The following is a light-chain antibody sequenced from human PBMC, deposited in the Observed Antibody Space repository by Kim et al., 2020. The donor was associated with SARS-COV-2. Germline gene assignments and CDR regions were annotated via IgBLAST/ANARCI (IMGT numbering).Light chain of an antibody. CDR1: RSDVGGYNY. CDR3: SSYTSSSTLVV. CDR2: DVS. Sequence: QSLTISCTGTRSDVGGYNYVSWYQQHPGKAPKLMIYDVSNRPSGVSNRFSGSKSGNTASLTISGLQAEDEADYYCSSYTSSSTLVVFGGGTQLTVL. J-gene: IGLJ2*01. V-gene: IGLV2-14*03.